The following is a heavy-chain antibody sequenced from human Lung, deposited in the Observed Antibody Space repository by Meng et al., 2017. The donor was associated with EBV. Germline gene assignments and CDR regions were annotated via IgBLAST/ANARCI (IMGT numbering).Heavy chain of an antibody. J-gene: IGHJ4*02. V-gene: IGHV4-34*01. CDR1: GGSFRGHF. Sequence: PPCGXRLWKASAPLSLTCAVYGGSFRGHFWNWIRQPPGKGLEWIGEIVYSGSTDYNPSLKSRVTISVDTSKNQFSLSLNSVTAADTAVYYCARGGTSSAPFDYWGQETLVTVSS. CDR3: ARGGTSSAPFDY. D-gene: IGHD2-2*01. CDR2: IVYSGST.